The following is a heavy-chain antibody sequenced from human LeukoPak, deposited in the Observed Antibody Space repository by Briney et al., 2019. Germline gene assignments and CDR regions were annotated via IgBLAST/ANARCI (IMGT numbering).Heavy chain of an antibody. CDR2: ISGSGCST. J-gene: IGHJ4*02. V-gene: IGHV3-23*01. CDR3: AKDLSYSGGRFDY. Sequence: GGSLRLSCAASGFTFSSYAMSWVRQAPGKGLEWVSAISGSGCSTYYADSVKGRFTISRDNSKNTLYLQMNSLRAEDTAVYCCAKDLSYSGGRFDYWGQGTLVTVSS. D-gene: IGHD2-15*01. CDR1: GFTFSSYA.